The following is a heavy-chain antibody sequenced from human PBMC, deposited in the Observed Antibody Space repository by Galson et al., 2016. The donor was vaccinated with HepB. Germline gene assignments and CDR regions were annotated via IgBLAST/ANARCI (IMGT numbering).Heavy chain of an antibody. Sequence: SLRLSCAASGFNFRDHSMHWVRQAPGKGLEWVTVISHEGSEKNYADSVKGRFVISRDNLQNTMSLEMNNLRPEDTALYFCARGDRGRTQVWFALDFWGQGTLVTASS. CDR2: ISHEGSEK. V-gene: IGHV3-30*09. D-gene: IGHD5-18*01. J-gene: IGHJ4*02. CDR1: GFNFRDHS. CDR3: ARGDRGRTQVWFALDF.